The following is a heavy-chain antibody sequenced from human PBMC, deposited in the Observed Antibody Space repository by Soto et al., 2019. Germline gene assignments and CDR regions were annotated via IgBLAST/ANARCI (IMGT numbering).Heavy chain of an antibody. CDR3: ARDRDVGAPCAVETNYYDGMDV. CDR1: GGNFRSQS. J-gene: IGHJ6*02. V-gene: IGHV1-69*08. D-gene: IGHD3-3*01. Sequence: QVQLVQSGAEVKKPGSSVKVSCKASGGNFRSQSISISWVRQAPGQGLEWMGRIIPVLGVANYAQKVPGRVPRTADKDTSPVQVVMRGLGSEDAAAYYWARDRDVGAPCAVETNYYDGMDVWGQGPTVTVSS. CDR2: IIPVLGVA.